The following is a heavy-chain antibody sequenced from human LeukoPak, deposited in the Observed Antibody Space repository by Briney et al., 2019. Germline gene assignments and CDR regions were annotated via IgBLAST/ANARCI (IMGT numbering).Heavy chain of an antibody. CDR1: GFTFSSYW. Sequence: QPGGSLRLSSAASGFTFSSYWMHWVRQAPGKGLVWVSRINSDGSSTSYADSVKGRFTISRDNAKNTLYLQMNSLRAEDTAVYYCARSITMVRGVIIYYYYGMDVWGQGTTVTVSS. D-gene: IGHD3-10*01. J-gene: IGHJ6*02. CDR3: ARSITMVRGVIIYYYYGMDV. CDR2: INSDGSST. V-gene: IGHV3-74*01.